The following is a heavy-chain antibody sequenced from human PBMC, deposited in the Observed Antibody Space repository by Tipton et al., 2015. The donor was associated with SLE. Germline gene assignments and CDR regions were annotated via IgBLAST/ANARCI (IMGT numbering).Heavy chain of an antibody. CDR2: IYRSGNT. CDR3: ATVHDYSNSLDY. J-gene: IGHJ4*02. Sequence: TLSLTCAVSGGSTSGGTYSLSWIRQPPGKGLEWIGYIYRSGNTYYNPSLKSRVTVSVDWSKNQFSLKVTSVTAADTAVYYCATVHDYSNSLDYWGQGALVTVSS. CDR1: GGSTSGGTYS. D-gene: IGHD4-11*01. V-gene: IGHV4-30-2*01.